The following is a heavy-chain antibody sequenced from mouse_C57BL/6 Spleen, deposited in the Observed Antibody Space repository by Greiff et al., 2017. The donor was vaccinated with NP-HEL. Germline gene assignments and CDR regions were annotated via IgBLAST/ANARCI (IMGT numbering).Heavy chain of an antibody. CDR3: ARGGYDYDLGY. D-gene: IGHD2-4*01. Sequence: EVQVVESGPGLVKPSQSLSLTCSVTGYSITSGYYWNWIRQFPGNKLEWMGYISYDGSNNYNPSLKNRISITRDTSKNQFFLKLNSVTTEDTATYYCARGGYDYDLGYWGQGTTLTVSS. J-gene: IGHJ2*01. V-gene: IGHV3-6*01. CDR1: GYSITSGYY. CDR2: ISYDGSN.